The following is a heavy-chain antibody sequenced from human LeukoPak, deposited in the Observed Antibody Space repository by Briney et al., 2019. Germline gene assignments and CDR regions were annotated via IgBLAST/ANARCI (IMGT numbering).Heavy chain of an antibody. CDR3: ARLHGGTVDY. CDR2: IYYSGST. V-gene: IGHV4-39*01. D-gene: IGHD4-23*01. J-gene: IGHJ4*02. CDR1: GGSISSSSYY. Sequence: PSESLSLTCTVSGGSISSSSYYWGWIRQPPGKGLEWIGSIYYSGSTYYNPSLKSRVTISVDTSKNQFSLKLSSVTAADTAVYYCARLHGGTVDYWGQGTLVTVSS.